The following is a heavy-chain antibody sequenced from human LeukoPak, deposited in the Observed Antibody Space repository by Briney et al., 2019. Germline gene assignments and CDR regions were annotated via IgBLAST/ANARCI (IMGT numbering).Heavy chain of an antibody. D-gene: IGHD1-26*01. V-gene: IGHV1-2*02. CDR3: ARHPYSGSYHFDY. J-gene: IGHJ4*02. CDR1: GYIXTGYY. CDR2: INPNSGGT. Sequence: GASVKVSCKASGYIXTGYYMHWVRQAPGQGLEWMGWINPNSGGTNSAQKFQGRVTMTSDTSISTAYMELSRLTSDDTAVYYCARHPYSGSYHFDYWGQGTLVTVSS.